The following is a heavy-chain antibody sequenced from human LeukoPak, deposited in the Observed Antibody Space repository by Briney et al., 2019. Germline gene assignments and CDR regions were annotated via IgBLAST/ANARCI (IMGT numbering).Heavy chain of an antibody. Sequence: SETLSLTCTVSGGSISSGSYCWSWIRQPAGKGLEWIGRIYTSGSTNYNPSLKSRVTISVDTSKNQFSLRLSSVTAADTAVYYCASSNALVRGYFDYWGQGTLVTVSS. CDR1: GGSISSGSYC. D-gene: IGHD3-3*02. CDR2: IYTSGST. V-gene: IGHV4-61*02. CDR3: ASSNALVRGYFDY. J-gene: IGHJ4*02.